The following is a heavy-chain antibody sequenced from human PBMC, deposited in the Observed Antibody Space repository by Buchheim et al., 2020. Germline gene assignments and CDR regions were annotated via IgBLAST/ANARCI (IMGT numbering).Heavy chain of an antibody. V-gene: IGHV3-7*01. Sequence: EVQLVESGGGLVQPGGSLRLSCAASGFTFSSYWMSWVRQAPGKGLEWVANIKQDGSEKYYVDSVKGRFTISRDNAKNSLYLQMNSLRAEDTAVYYCARDRRRYFDWLLLDPTTSDYWGQGTL. J-gene: IGHJ4*02. CDR1: GFTFSSYW. CDR3: ARDRRRYFDWLLLDPTTSDY. CDR2: IKQDGSEK. D-gene: IGHD3-9*01.